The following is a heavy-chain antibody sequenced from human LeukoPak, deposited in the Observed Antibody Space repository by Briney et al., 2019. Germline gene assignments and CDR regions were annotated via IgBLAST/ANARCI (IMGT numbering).Heavy chain of an antibody. CDR1: DFVFSDYY. CDR3: AREMEGDYGSGTFFDL. J-gene: IGHJ4*02. D-gene: IGHD3-10*01. CDR2: ISSSGNSI. V-gene: IGHV3-11*01. Sequence: GGSLRLSCAASDFVFSDYYMSWVRQAPGKGLEWVSYISSSGNSIYYADSVKGRFTISRDNAKNSLYLQMNSLRAEDTAVYYCAREMEGDYGSGTFFDLWGQGNMVTVSS.